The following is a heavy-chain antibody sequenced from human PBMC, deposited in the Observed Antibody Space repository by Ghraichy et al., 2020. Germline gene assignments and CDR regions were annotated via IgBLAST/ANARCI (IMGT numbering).Heavy chain of an antibody. V-gene: IGHV1-24*01. J-gene: IGHJ5*02. D-gene: IGHD3-3*01. CDR1: GYTLTELS. CDR2: FDPEDGET. Sequence: ASVKVSCKVSGYTLTELSMHWVRQAPGKGLEWMGGFDPEDGETIYAQKFQGRVTMTEDTSTDTAYMELSSLRSEDTAVYYCATVPNPKIRFLEWLFPPNWFDPWGQGTLVTVSS. CDR3: ATVPNPKIRFLEWLFPPNWFDP.